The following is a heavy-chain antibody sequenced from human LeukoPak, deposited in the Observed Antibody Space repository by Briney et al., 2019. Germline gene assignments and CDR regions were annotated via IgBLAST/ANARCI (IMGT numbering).Heavy chain of an antibody. Sequence: PSETLSLTCDVFGFPIRSGFSWAWIRPSPGKGLEWIASISYSANTYYKPSLESRLFISADTSKNQFSVRLTSVTAADSAVYYCARVGAVPGIDPWGQGILVTVSS. CDR2: ISYSANT. CDR1: GFPIRSGFS. D-gene: IGHD3-16*01. J-gene: IGHJ5*02. CDR3: ARVGAVPGIDP. V-gene: IGHV4-38-2*01.